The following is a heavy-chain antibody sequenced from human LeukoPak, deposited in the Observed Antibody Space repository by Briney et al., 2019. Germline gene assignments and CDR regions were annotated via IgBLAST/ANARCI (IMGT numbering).Heavy chain of an antibody. Sequence: GGSLRLSCAASGFTVSSNYMSWVRHAPGKGLEWVSAIYSGGSTYYADTVKGRFTMSRDNSKNTLYLQMNSLRAEDTAVYYCARDRYCSGGSCYPDAFDIWGQGTMVTVSS. V-gene: IGHV3-53*01. J-gene: IGHJ3*02. CDR3: ARDRYCSGGSCYPDAFDI. D-gene: IGHD2-15*01. CDR1: GFTVSSNY. CDR2: IYSGGST.